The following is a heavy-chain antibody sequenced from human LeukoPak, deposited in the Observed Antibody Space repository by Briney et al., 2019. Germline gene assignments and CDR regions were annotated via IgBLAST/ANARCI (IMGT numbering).Heavy chain of an antibody. V-gene: IGHV4-59*01. Sequence: SETLSLTCTVSGDSISSYYWSWIRQPPGKGLEWIGYIYYSGSTNYNPSLKSRVTISVDTSKNQCSLKLSSVTAADTAVYYCARGGYSSSWSPFDYWGQGTLVTVSS. D-gene: IGHD6-13*01. CDR1: GDSISSYY. CDR3: ARGGYSSSWSPFDY. J-gene: IGHJ4*02. CDR2: IYYSGST.